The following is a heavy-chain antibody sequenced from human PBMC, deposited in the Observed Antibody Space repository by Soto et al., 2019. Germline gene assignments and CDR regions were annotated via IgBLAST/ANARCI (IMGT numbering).Heavy chain of an antibody. Sequence: PGGSLRLSCVASGFTFRTYTINWVRQAPWKGLEWVSGIRGFSPYIYYADSVKGRFAISRDDARKSLDLQMNNLRAEDTAVYFCPRHFGYHLTSSYCSWGQRTQVPVFS. CDR3: PRHFGYHLTSSYCS. CDR1: GFTFRTYT. V-gene: IGHV3-21*01. CDR2: IRGFSPYI. J-gene: IGHJ5*01. D-gene: IGHD3-3*01.